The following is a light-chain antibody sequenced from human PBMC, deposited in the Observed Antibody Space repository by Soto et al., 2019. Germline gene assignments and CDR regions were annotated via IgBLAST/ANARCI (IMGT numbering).Light chain of an antibody. CDR3: QQSYSTPRT. J-gene: IGKJ2*01. Sequence: QMTQSPYSLSASVGDRVTITCRASQSISSNLNWYQQKPGKAPKLLIYGASSLQSGVPSRFSGSGSGTDFTLIISSLQPEDFATYYCQQSYSTPRTFGQGTKLEIK. V-gene: IGKV1-39*01. CDR2: GAS. CDR1: QSISSN.